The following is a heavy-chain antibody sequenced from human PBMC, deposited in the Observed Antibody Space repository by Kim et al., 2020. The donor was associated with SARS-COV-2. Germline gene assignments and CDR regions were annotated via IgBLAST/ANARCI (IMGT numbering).Heavy chain of an antibody. J-gene: IGHJ6*02. D-gene: IGHD3-22*01. CDR3: ARELVVVISTGMDV. Sequence: GGSLRLSCAASGFTFSSYEMNWVRQAPGKGLEWVSYISSRGSTIYYADSVKGRYTISRDNAKNSLYLQMNSLRAEDTADYYCARELVVVISTGMDVWGQGTTVTVSS. CDR1: GFTFSSYE. CDR2: ISSRGSTI. V-gene: IGHV3-48*03.